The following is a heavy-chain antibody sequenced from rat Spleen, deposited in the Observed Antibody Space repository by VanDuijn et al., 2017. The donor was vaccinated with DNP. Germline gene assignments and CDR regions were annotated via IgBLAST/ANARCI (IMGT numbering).Heavy chain of an antibody. Sequence: QVQLKESGPGLVQPSQTLSLTCTVSGFSLASSTVSWVRQPPGKGLEWIAAISNSGITYYNSALRSRLSISRDTSKSQVFLKMNSLQTEDTAMFFCARWEGINGYWGQGTLVTVSS. CDR2: ISNSGIT. D-gene: IGHD1-11*01. CDR3: ARWEGINGY. CDR1: GFSLASST. V-gene: IGHV2-6*01. J-gene: IGHJ3*01.